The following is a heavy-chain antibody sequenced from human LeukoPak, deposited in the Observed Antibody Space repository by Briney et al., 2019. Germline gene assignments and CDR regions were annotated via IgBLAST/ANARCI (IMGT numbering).Heavy chain of an antibody. D-gene: IGHD5-18*01. J-gene: IGHJ4*02. V-gene: IGHV7-4-1*02. CDR3: ARGEGGYSYGFLYYFDY. CDR2: INTNTGNP. CDR1: GYTFTSYA. Sequence: ATVKVSCKAPGYTFTSYAMNWVRQAPGQGLEWMGWINTNTGNPTYAQGFTGRFVFSLDTSVSTAYLQISSLKAEDTAVYYCARGEGGYSYGFLYYFDYWGQGTLVTVSS.